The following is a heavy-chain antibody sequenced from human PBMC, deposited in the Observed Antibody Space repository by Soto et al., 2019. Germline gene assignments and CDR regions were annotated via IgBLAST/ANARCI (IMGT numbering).Heavy chain of an antibody. J-gene: IGHJ4*02. CDR1: GFTFSSYA. V-gene: IGHV3-30-3*01. CDR3: ARDGDCSGGSCYSRGGYFDY. Sequence: QVQLVESGGGVVQPGRSLRLSCAASGFTFSSYAMHWVRQAPGKVLEWVAVISYDGSNKYYADSVKGRFTISRDNSKNTLYLQMNSLRDEDTAVYYCARDGDCSGGSCYSRGGYFDYWGQGTLVTVSS. CDR2: ISYDGSNK. D-gene: IGHD2-15*01.